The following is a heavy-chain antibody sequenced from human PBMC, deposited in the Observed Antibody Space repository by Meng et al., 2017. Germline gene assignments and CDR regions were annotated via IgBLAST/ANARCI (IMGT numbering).Heavy chain of an antibody. Sequence: QVQAVESGGGVVQPGRSLRLSCAASGFTFSSYGMHWVRQAPGKGLEWVAVIWYDGSNKYYADSVKGRFTISRDNSKNTLYLQMNSLRAEDTAVYYCARVVYSSGWSFDYWGQGTLVTVSS. V-gene: IGHV3-33*01. CDR3: ARVVYSSGWSFDY. CDR1: GFTFSSYG. CDR2: IWYDGSNK. J-gene: IGHJ4*02. D-gene: IGHD6-19*01.